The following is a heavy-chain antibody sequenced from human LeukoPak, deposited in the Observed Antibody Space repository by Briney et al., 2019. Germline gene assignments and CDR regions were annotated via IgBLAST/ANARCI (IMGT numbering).Heavy chain of an antibody. D-gene: IGHD2-2*02. J-gene: IGHJ6*03. CDR3: ARAYCSSTSCYTDYYYMDV. CDR2: IYYSGST. Sequence: SETLSLTCTVSGGSISSGDYYWSWIRQPPGKGLERIGYIYYSGSTHYNPSLKSRVTISVDTSKNQFSLKLSSVTAADTAVYYCARAYCSSTSCYTDYYYMDVWGKGTTVTVSS. V-gene: IGHV4-30-4*08. CDR1: GGSISSGDYY.